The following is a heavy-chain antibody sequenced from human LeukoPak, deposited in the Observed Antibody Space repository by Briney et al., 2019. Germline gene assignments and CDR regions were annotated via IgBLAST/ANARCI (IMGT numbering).Heavy chain of an antibody. V-gene: IGHV3-30*02. CDR2: IRYDGSNK. CDR3: AKYRRVYTPFERPTFDY. Sequence: GGSLRLSCAASGFTFSSYGMHWVRQAPGKGLEWVAFIRYDGSNKYYADSVKGRFTISRDNSKNTLYLQMNSLRAEDTAVYYCAKYRRVYTPFERPTFDYWGQGTLVTVSS. J-gene: IGHJ4*02. D-gene: IGHD3-16*01. CDR1: GFTFSSYG.